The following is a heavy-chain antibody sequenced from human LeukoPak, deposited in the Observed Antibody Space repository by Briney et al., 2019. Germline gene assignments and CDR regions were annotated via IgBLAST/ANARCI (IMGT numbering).Heavy chain of an antibody. CDR1: GGSFSGYY. D-gene: IGHD2-15*01. CDR3: ARGEVVVAATPLGWFDP. Sequence: SETLSLTCAVYGGSFSGYYWSWLRQPPGKGLEWIGEINHSGSTNYNPSLKSRVTISVDTSKNQFSLKLSSVTAADTAVYYCARGEVVVAATPLGWFDPWGQGTLVTVSS. V-gene: IGHV4-34*01. CDR2: INHSGST. J-gene: IGHJ5*02.